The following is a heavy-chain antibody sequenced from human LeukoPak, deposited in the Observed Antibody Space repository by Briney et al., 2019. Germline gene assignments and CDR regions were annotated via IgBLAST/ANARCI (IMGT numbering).Heavy chain of an antibody. CDR2: ISSSGSTI. J-gene: IGHJ4*02. CDR3: ARGDSGSYYFDY. CDR1: GFTFTSYA. D-gene: IGHD1-26*01. Sequence: GGSLRLSCAASGFTFTSYAMTWVRQAPGKGLEWVSYISSSGSTIYYADSVKGRFTISRDNAKNSLYLQMNSLRAEDTAVYYCARGDSGSYYFDYWGQGTLVTVSS. V-gene: IGHV3-48*03.